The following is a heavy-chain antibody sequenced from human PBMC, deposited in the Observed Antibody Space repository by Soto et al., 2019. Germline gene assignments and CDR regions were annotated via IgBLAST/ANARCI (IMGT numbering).Heavy chain of an antibody. Sequence: GGSLRLSCAASGFTFSSNYMSWVRQAPGKGLEWVSVIYRGGSTYYADSVKGRFTISRDNSKNKLYLQMNSLRAEDTAVYYCASVSFPALVATDYWGQGTLVTVSS. CDR2: IYRGGST. V-gene: IGHV3-66*01. D-gene: IGHD2-15*01. CDR1: GFTFSSNY. CDR3: ASVSFPALVATDY. J-gene: IGHJ4*02.